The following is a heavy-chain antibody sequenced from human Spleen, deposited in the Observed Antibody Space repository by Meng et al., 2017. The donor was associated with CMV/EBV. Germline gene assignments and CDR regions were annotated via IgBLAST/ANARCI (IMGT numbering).Heavy chain of an antibody. CDR3: ASPYYDILTDYYYYGMDV. Sequence: SLKISCAASGFTFDDYAMHWVRQAPGKGLEWVSGISWNSGSIGYADSVKGRFTISRDNAKNSLYLQMNSLRAEDTAVYYCASPYYDILTDYYYYGMDVWGQGTTVTVSS. CDR1: GFTFDDYA. J-gene: IGHJ6*02. D-gene: IGHD3-9*01. V-gene: IGHV3-9*01. CDR2: ISWNSGSI.